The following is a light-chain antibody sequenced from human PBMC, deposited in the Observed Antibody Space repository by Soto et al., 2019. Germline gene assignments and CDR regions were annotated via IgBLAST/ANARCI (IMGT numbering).Light chain of an antibody. J-gene: IGKJ3*01. CDR2: AAS. CDR1: QTIIRY. V-gene: IGKV1-39*01. Sequence: DIQMTQSPSSLSAFVGDRVTITCRASQTIIRYLNWYQQKPGRAPNLLIYAASSLQSGVPSRFSGSVSGTEFTLTITSLQPEDFATYYCQQSYSTLFTFGPGTKVEIK. CDR3: QQSYSTLFT.